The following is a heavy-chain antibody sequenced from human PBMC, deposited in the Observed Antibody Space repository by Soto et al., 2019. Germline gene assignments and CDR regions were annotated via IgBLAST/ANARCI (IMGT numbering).Heavy chain of an antibody. J-gene: IGHJ4*02. CDR1: GGPLRNSV. V-gene: IGHV1-69*01. CDR3: ARLGHPGH. CDR2: VIPILGTA. Sequence: QVQLVQSGAEVKKPGSSVKVYCTASGGPLRNSVISWVRQAPAQRLEWMGGVIPILGTANYAQKFQGRVTMTADEATSTAYMDLSSLSPDDTAVYYCARLGHPGHWGPGTLVIVSS.